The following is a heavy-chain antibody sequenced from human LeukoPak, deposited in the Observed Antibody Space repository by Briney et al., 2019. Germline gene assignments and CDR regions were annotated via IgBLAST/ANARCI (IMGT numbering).Heavy chain of an antibody. J-gene: IGHJ4*02. CDR2: IIPIFGTA. CDR1: GGTFSSYA. Sequence: ASVKVSRKASGGTFSSYAISWVRQAPGQGLEWMGGIIPIFGTANYAQKLQGRVTITEHESTSTPYMGLSSLRSEDTAVYYCARDRTVTTFGLKYELDYWGQGTLVTVSS. D-gene: IGHD4-17*01. CDR3: ARDRTVTTFGLKYELDY. V-gene: IGHV1-69*13.